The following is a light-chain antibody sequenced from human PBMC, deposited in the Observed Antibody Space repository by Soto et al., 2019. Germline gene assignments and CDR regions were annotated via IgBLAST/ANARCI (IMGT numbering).Light chain of an antibody. CDR1: QSISSW. CDR3: QQYNSYSPWT. J-gene: IGKJ1*01. CDR2: DAS. Sequence: DIQMTQSPSTLSASVGDRVTISCRASQSISSWLAWYQQKPGKAPKLLIYDASSLESGVPSRFSGSGFGTEFTLTISSLQPDDFATYYCQQYNSYSPWTFGKGTKVEIK. V-gene: IGKV1-5*01.